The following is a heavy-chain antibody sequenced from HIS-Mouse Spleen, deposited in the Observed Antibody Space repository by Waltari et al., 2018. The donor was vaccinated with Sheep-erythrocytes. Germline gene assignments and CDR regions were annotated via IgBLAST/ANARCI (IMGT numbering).Heavy chain of an antibody. J-gene: IGHJ4*02. Sequence: QLQLQESGPGLVKPSETLSLTCTVSGGSISSSSYYWAWLREPPGKGLAWIGSIYYSGSTYYNPSLKSRVTISVDTSKNQFSLKLSSVTAADTAVYYCARDEGTYYDFWSGYPPSYYFDYWGQGTLVTVSS. CDR2: IYYSGST. D-gene: IGHD3-3*01. V-gene: IGHV4-39*07. CDR3: ARDEGTYYDFWSGYPPSYYFDY. CDR1: GGSISSSSYY.